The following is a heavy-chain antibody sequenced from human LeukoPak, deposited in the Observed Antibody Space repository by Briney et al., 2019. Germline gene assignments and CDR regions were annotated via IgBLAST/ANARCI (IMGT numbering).Heavy chain of an antibody. CDR1: GFTFSDYY. CDR2: ISSSGNTI. V-gene: IGHV3-11*01. J-gene: IGHJ4*02. D-gene: IGHD2-15*01. CDR3: ARDYCSGGSCYSPDGYFDY. Sequence: PGGSLRLSCAASGFTFSDYYMSWIRQAPGKGLEWVSYISSSGNTIYYADSVKGRFTISRDNAKNSLYLQMNSLRAEDTAVYYCARDYCSGGSCYSPDGYFDYWGQGTLVTVSS.